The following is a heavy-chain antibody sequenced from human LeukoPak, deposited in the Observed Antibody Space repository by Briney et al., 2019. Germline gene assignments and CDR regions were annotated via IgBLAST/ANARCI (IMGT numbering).Heavy chain of an antibody. CDR3: ARISNGDIWLDS. D-gene: IGHD2-8*01. Sequence: PSETLSLTCTVSGGSLNSYYWTWIRQPPGKGLEWIGYIYSSGSTNYNPPLKSRVTISLDTSKNQFSLKLSSVTAADTAVYYCARISNGDIWLDSWGQGTLVTVSS. V-gene: IGHV4-59*01. CDR2: IYSSGST. CDR1: GGSLNSYY. J-gene: IGHJ4*02.